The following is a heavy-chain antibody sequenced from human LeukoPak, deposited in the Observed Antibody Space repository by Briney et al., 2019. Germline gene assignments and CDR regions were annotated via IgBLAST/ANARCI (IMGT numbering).Heavy chain of an antibody. V-gene: IGHV1-46*01. CDR3: AYCGGDCYSVDY. D-gene: IGHD2-21*02. J-gene: IGHJ4*02. CDR1: GYTFTSYY. Sequence: GASVKVSCKASGYTFTSYYMHWVRQAPGQGLEWMGIINPSGGSTNYAQKFQGRVTMTRDTSTSTVYMELSSLRSEDTAVYYCAYCGGDCYSVDYWGQGTLVTVSS. CDR2: INPSGGST.